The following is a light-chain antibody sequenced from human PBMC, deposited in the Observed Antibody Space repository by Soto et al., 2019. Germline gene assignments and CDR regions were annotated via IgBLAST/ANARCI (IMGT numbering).Light chain of an antibody. CDR2: GTS. V-gene: IGKV3-20*01. Sequence: EIVLTQSPGTLSLSPGESATLSCRASQSVSSSSLAWYQQKPGRAPRLLIFGTSTRATGIPDRFSGSGSGTALALTVSGLEPAEFEVYYCHQYGSSPWAFGQGTKVEIK. J-gene: IGKJ1*01. CDR3: HQYGSSPWA. CDR1: QSVSSSS.